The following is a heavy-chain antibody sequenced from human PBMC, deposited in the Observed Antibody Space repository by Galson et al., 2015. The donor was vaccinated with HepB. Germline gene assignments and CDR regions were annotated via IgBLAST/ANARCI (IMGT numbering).Heavy chain of an antibody. D-gene: IGHD2-2*01. CDR3: ARGDIVVVPAAMLVSYYYYYYGMDV. V-gene: IGHV3-30-3*01. CDR2: ISYDGSNK. CDR1: GFTFSSYA. Sequence: SLRLSCAASGFTFSSYAMHWVRQAPGKGLEWVAVISYDGSNKYYADSVKGRFTISRDNSKNTLYLQMNSLRAEDTAVYYCARGDIVVVPAAMLVSYYYYYYGMDVWGQGTTVTVSS. J-gene: IGHJ6*02.